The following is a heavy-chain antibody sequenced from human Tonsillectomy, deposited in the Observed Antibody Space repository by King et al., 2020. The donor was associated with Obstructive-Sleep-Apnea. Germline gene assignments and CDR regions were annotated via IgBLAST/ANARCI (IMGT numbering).Heavy chain of an antibody. CDR2: ISSTGTYI. Sequence: VQLVESGGGVVKPGGSLRLSCAASGFTFTDYDYYMSWIRQAPGKGLEGVAYISSTGTYIKYADSLKVRFTISSDNAATSVYLQMNSLSADDTALYFWASESGDWLVDSWGQGTLVIVSS. D-gene: IGHD6-19*01. V-gene: IGHV3-11*06. CDR3: ASESGDWLVDS. CDR1: GFTFTDYDYY. J-gene: IGHJ4*02.